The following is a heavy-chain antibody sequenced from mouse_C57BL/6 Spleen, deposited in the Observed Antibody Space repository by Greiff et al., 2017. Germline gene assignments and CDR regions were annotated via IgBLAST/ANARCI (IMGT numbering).Heavy chain of an antibody. Sequence: VQLKESGEGLVKPGGSLKLSCAASGFTFSSYAMSWVRQTPEKRLEWVAYISSGGDYIYYADTVKGRFTISRDNARNTLYLQMSSLKSEDTAMYYCTRDSGYDYGNAMDYWGQGTSVTVSS. CDR3: TRDSGYDYGNAMDY. CDR1: GFTFSSYA. J-gene: IGHJ4*01. CDR2: ISSGGDYI. V-gene: IGHV5-9-1*02. D-gene: IGHD2-4*01.